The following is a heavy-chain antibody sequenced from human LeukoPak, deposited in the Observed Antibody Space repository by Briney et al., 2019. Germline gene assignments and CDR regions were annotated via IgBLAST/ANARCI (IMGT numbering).Heavy chain of an antibody. CDR1: GGSINSYY. D-gene: IGHD3-22*01. J-gene: IGHJ5*02. CDR3: ARGNTFYVTSGYCADP. CDR2: IHYSGST. V-gene: IGHV4-59*01. Sequence: SETLSLTCTVSGGSINSYYWSWLRQPPGKGLEWIGYIHYSGSTNYNPSLTSRVTISVDTSKNQFSLDLNSVTAADTAVYYCARGNTFYVTSGYCADPWGQGTLVTVSS.